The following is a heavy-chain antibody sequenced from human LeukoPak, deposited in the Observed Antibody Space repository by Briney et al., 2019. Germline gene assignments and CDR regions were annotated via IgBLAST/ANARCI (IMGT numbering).Heavy chain of an antibody. Sequence: SQTLSLTCTVSGGSISSGGYYWNWIRQLPGKGLEWIGYIYHTGGTFYNPSLKSRVIISVDTSKNQFSLKLSSVTAADTAVYYCAGSEATTTPPPYGMDVWGQGTTVTVSS. CDR2: IYHTGGT. V-gene: IGHV4-31*03. D-gene: IGHD5-12*01. CDR3: AGSEATTTPPPYGMDV. CDR1: GGSISSGGYY. J-gene: IGHJ6*02.